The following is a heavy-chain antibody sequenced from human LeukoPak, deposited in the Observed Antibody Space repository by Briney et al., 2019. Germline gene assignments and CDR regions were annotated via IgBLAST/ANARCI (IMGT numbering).Heavy chain of an antibody. CDR2: INHSGST. D-gene: IGHD4-17*01. V-gene: IGHV4-34*01. CDR3: ARGLRYPYYYYGMDV. Sequence: SETLSLTCAVYGGSFSGYYWSWIRQPPGKGLEWIGEINHSGSTNYNPSLKSRVTISVDTSKNQFPLKLSSVTTADTAVYYCARGLRYPYYYYGMDVWGQGTTVTVSS. J-gene: IGHJ6*02. CDR1: GGSFSGYY.